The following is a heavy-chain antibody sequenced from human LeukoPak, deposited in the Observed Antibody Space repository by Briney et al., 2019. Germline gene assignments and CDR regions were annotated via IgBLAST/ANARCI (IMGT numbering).Heavy chain of an antibody. Sequence: SVKVSCKASGGTFSSYAISWVRQAPGQGLEWMGGIIPIFGTANYAQKFQGRVTITADKSTSTAYMELSSLRSEDTAVYYCASQRPRSGSPGAFDIWGQGTMVTVSS. CDR3: ASQRPRSGSPGAFDI. J-gene: IGHJ3*02. V-gene: IGHV1-69*06. CDR1: GGTFSSYA. D-gene: IGHD1-26*01. CDR2: IIPIFGTA.